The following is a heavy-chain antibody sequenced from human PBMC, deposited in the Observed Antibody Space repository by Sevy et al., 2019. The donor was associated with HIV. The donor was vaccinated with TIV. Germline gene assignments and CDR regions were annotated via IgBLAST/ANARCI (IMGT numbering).Heavy chain of an antibody. D-gene: IGHD3-16*02. J-gene: IGHJ4*02. CDR3: VIGDTPRLTGSGTRLKDQSQNYFEF. CDR1: RYTLSEVS. CDR2: FVPEDGEI. V-gene: IGHV1-24*01. Sequence: ASVKVSCKVPRYTLSEVSMHWVRQAPGKGLEWMGGFVPEDGEIVYAQKFQGRVTVAEDTLIDTAYVEVTNLRSEDTATYFCVIGDTPRLTGSGTRLKDQSQNYFEFWGQGTLVTVSS.